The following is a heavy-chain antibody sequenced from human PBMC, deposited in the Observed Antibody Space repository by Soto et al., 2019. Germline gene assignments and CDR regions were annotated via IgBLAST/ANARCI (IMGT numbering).Heavy chain of an antibody. J-gene: IGHJ5*02. CDR1: GFTFTSYS. D-gene: IGHD3-16*01. Sequence: LRLSCAASGFTFTSYSMNWVRQAPGQGLEWVSYITSKSTTIKYADSVKGRFTVSRDNAKNSLYLRLNSLRDEDTAVYYCAREMGACSDSSCYPGPYDSWAKGTLGTVSS. V-gene: IGHV3-48*02. CDR3: AREMGACSDSSCYPGPYDS. CDR2: ITSKSTTI.